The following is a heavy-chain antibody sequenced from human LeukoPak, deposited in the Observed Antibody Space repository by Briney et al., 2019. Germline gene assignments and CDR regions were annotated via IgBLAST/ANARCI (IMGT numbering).Heavy chain of an antibody. V-gene: IGHV4-39*01. J-gene: IGHJ4*02. Sequence: SETLSLTCTVSGGSISSSSYYWGWLRQPPGKGLEWIGSIYDSESTNYNPSLKSQVTISVDTSKNQFSLKLSSVTAADTAVYYCARQASSCYSRYFDYWGQGTLVTVSS. CDR1: GGSISSSSYY. CDR2: IYDSEST. D-gene: IGHD3-22*01. CDR3: ARQASSCYSRYFDY.